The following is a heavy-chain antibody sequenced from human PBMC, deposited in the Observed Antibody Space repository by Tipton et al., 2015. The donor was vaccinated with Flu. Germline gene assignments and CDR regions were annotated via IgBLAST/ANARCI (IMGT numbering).Heavy chain of an antibody. Sequence: TLSLTCTVSGGSISSYYWSWIRQPPGKGLEWIGFFYYGGSTTYNPSLKSRVTISGDTSKNQFSLKLSSVTAADTAVYYCARVGYSSSWLPIDYWGQGTLVPVFS. CDR1: GGSISSYY. V-gene: IGHV4-59*01. J-gene: IGHJ4*02. D-gene: IGHD6-13*01. CDR2: FYYGGST. CDR3: ARVGYSSSWLPIDY.